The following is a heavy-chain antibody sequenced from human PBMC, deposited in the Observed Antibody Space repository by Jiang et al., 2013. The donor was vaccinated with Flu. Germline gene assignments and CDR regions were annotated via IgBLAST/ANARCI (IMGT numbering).Heavy chain of an antibody. J-gene: IGHJ4*02. D-gene: IGHD6-6*01. Sequence: LVKPSETLSLTCDVSGYSISSGFYWGWIRQAPGKGLEWIGNIYHGQSTYYNPSLKSRVIISVDTSRNQFSLRLSSVTAADTAVYYCARGRLYSSSSYWGQGTLVTVSS. CDR3: ARGRLYSSSSY. V-gene: IGHV4-38-2*01. CDR1: GYSISSGFY. CDR2: IYHGQST.